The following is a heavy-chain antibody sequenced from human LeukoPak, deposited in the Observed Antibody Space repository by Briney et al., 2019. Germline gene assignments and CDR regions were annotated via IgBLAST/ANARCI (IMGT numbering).Heavy chain of an antibody. CDR1: GFTFSSYW. J-gene: IGHJ6*02. CDR3: ARDVTPSIAYGLDV. D-gene: IGHD6-6*01. Sequence: GGSLRLSCAASGFTFSSYWMSWVRQAPGKGLEWVANIKQDGSEKYYVDSVKGRFTISRDNAKNSLYLQMNSLRAEDTAVYYCARDVTPSIAYGLDVWGQGTTVIVSS. V-gene: IGHV3-7*01. CDR2: IKQDGSEK.